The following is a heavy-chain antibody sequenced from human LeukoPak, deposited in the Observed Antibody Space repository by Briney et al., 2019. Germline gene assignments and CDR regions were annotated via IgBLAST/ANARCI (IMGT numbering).Heavy chain of an antibody. V-gene: IGHV3-23*01. CDR2: ISGSGGST. Sequence: GGSLRLSCAASGFTFSSYAMSWVRQAPGKGLEWGSDISGSGGSTYYADSVKGRFTISRDNTKNTLYLQMNSQRAEDTAVYYCARDFYYDILTGYYSPGYFDYWGQGTLVTVSS. CDR3: ARDFYYDILTGYYSPGYFDY. CDR1: GFTFSSYA. J-gene: IGHJ4*02. D-gene: IGHD3-9*01.